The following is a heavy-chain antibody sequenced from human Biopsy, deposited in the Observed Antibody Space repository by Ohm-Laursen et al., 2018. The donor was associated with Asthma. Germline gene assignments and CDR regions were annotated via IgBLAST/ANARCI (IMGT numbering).Heavy chain of an antibody. V-gene: IGHV1-69*13. CDR1: GDILSSFG. CDR2: VIPIYGTT. Sequence: ASVKVSCKAHGDILSSFGIKWVRKAPGQGLEWMGGVIPIYGTTHTAQKFQGRVTITADESTSTAYMELTSLRKEDTAVYYCARGGYYGDRRYNNGLDVWGQGTTVTVSS. D-gene: IGHD4-17*01. J-gene: IGHJ6*02. CDR3: ARGGYYGDRRYNNGLDV.